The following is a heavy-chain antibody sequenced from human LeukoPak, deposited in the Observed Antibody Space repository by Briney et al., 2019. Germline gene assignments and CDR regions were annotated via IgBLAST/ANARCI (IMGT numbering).Heavy chain of an antibody. V-gene: IGHV3-30-3*01. CDR2: ISYDGSNK. J-gene: IGHJ6*02. CDR3: ARDHGSSTPTDGMDV. D-gene: IGHD6-13*01. CDR1: GFTFSSYA. Sequence: HTGGSLRLSCAASGFTFSSYAMHWVRQAPGKGLEWVAVISYDGSNKYYADSVKGRFTISRDNSKNTLYLQMNSLRAEDTAVYYCARDHGSSTPTDGMDVWGQGTTVTVSS.